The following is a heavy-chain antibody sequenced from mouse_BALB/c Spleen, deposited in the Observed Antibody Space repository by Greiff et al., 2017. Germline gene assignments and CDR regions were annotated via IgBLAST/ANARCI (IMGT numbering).Heavy chain of an antibody. CDR2: ISSGGSYT. Sequence: DVKLVESGGGLVKPGGSLKLSCAASGFTFSSYAMSWVRQSPEKRLEWVAEISSGGSYTYYPDTVTGRFTISRDNAKNTLYLEMSSLRSEDTAMYYCARDGGYYAMDYWGQGTSVTVSS. J-gene: IGHJ4*01. CDR3: ARDGGYYAMDY. CDR1: GFTFSSYA. V-gene: IGHV5-9-4*01.